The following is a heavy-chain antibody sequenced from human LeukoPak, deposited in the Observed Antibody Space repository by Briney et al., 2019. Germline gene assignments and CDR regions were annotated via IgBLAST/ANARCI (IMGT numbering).Heavy chain of an antibody. J-gene: IGHJ4*02. CDR1: GGTFSSYA. CDR2: IIPIFGTA. Sequence: SVKVSCKASGGTFSSYAISWVRQAPGQGLEWMGGIIPIFGTANYAQKFQGRVTITADESTSTAYMELSSLRSEDTAVYYCASGPPNEIYCSGGSCYFFDYWGQGTLVTVSS. V-gene: IGHV1-69*13. CDR3: ASGPPNEIYCSGGSCYFFDY. D-gene: IGHD2-15*01.